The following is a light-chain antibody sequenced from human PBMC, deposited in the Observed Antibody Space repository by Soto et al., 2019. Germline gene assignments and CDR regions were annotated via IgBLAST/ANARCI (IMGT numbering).Light chain of an antibody. CDR1: SSNIGSNT. CDR2: SND. Sequence: QSVLTQPPSASGTPGQRVTISCSGSSSNIGSNTVNWYQQLPGTAPKLLIYSNDQRPSGVPDRFSGSKSGTSASLAISWLQSEDEADYYCAAWGASLNGWVFGGGTQLTVL. V-gene: IGLV1-44*01. CDR3: AAWGASLNGWV. J-gene: IGLJ7*01.